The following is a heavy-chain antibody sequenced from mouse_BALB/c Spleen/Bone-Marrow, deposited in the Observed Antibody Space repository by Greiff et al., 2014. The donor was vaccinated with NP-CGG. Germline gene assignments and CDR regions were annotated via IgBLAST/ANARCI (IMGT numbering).Heavy chain of an antibody. V-gene: IGHV1-54*01. CDR2: INPGSGST. CDR1: GYAFTDYL. J-gene: IGHJ2*01. D-gene: IGHD2-3*01. Sequence: VMLVESGAELVRPGTSVKVSCKASGYAFTDYLMEWLKQRPGQGLEWIGVINPGSGSTNYNEKFKDKATLTADKSSSTAYMQLSSLTSDDSAVYFCARYDGYFDYWGQGTILTVPS. CDR3: ARYDGYFDY.